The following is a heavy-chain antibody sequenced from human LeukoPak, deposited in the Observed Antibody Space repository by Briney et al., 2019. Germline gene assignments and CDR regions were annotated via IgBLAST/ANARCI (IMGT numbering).Heavy chain of an antibody. CDR1: GFTFSSYA. J-gene: IGHJ4*02. V-gene: IGHV3-30*04. CDR2: ISYDGSNK. CDR3: ARDRVPYDSSGYQLDY. D-gene: IGHD3-22*01. Sequence: GGSLRLSCAASGFTFSSYAMHWVRQGPGKGLEWVAVISYDGSNKYYADSVKGRFTISRDNSKNTLYLQMNSLRAEDTAVYYCARDRVPYDSSGYQLDYWGQGTLVTVSS.